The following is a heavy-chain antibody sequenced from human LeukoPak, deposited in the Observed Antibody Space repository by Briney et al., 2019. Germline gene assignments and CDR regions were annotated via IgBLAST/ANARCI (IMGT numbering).Heavy chain of an antibody. Sequence: GGSLRLSCAASGFTFSSYSMNWVRQAPGKGLEWVSSISSSSSYIYYADSVKGRFTISRDNAKNSLYLQMNSLRAEDTAVYYCARDSSTEQWLVRDWFDLWGQGTLVTVSS. CDR2: ISSSSSYI. V-gene: IGHV3-21*01. CDR3: ARDSSTEQWLVRDWFDL. J-gene: IGHJ5*02. CDR1: GFTFSSYS. D-gene: IGHD6-19*01.